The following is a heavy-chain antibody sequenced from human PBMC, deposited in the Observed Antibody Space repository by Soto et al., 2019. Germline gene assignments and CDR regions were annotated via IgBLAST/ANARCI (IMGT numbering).Heavy chain of an antibody. CDR2: IKHSECT. Sequence: SETLSLTCAVYGGFFRGYYWSWIRQPPGKGLERIAQIKHSECTNNIPSLKSPVTISVDTSKHQFSLKLSSVTAADTAVYYCARQRITMVRGVKFAYYYCMDIWGQGTTVTVSS. CDR3: ARQRITMVRGVKFAYYYCMDI. J-gene: IGHJ6*02. V-gene: IGHV4-34*01. CDR1: GGFFRGYY. D-gene: IGHD3-10*01.